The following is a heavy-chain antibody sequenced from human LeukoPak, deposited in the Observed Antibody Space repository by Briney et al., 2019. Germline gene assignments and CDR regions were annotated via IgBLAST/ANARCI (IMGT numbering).Heavy chain of an antibody. CDR2: ISAYNGNP. D-gene: IGHD6-19*01. CDR1: GYTFTSYG. J-gene: IGHJ4*02. CDR3: ARMMSIPVAGHRPLFDY. Sequence: ASVKVSCKASGYTFTSYGINWVRQAPGQGLEWMGWISAYNGNPNYAQKLQDRVTMTTDTSTSTAYMELRSLRSDDTAIYYCARMMSIPVAGHRPLFDYWGQGTLVTVSS. V-gene: IGHV1-18*01.